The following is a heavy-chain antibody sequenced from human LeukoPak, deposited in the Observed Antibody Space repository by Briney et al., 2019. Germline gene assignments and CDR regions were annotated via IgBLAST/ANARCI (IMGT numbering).Heavy chain of an antibody. J-gene: IGHJ4*02. V-gene: IGHV3-7*01. CDR3: ASARLAYYFDY. CDR1: GFTFSSYW. D-gene: IGHD6-25*01. Sequence: GGSLRLSCAASGFTFSSYWMSWVRQAPGKGLEWVANIKQDGSEKYYVDSVKGRFTISRDNAKNSLYLQMNSLRAEDTAVYYCASARLAYYFDYWGQGTLVTVSS. CDR2: IKQDGSEK.